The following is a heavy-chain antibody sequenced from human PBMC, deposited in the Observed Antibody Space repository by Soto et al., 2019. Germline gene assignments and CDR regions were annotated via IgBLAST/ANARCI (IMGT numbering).Heavy chain of an antibody. D-gene: IGHD5-12*01. Sequence: NPSETLSLTCTVSGDSISAYYWGWIRQPPGRGLEWIGYIYHSGTTYYNPSLKSRVTISIDMSKTQFSLRLSSVTAADTAVYYCARTRHTSHYDCPFDSWGQGTLVTVSS. CDR3: ARTRHTSHYDCPFDS. J-gene: IGHJ4*02. CDR1: GDSISAYY. V-gene: IGHV4-59*01. CDR2: IYHSGTT.